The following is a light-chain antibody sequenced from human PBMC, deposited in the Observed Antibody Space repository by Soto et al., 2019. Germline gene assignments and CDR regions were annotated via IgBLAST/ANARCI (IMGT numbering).Light chain of an antibody. CDR2: QAS. CDR3: QQYNSYSWT. Sequence: DIPMTQSPSTLSASVGYRVTITCRASQSISSWLAWYQQKPGKAPKLLIYQASSLESGVPSRLSGSGSGTEFTLTISSLQHEDFATYYCQQYNSYSWTFGQGTKVDIK. V-gene: IGKV1-5*03. CDR1: QSISSW. J-gene: IGKJ1*01.